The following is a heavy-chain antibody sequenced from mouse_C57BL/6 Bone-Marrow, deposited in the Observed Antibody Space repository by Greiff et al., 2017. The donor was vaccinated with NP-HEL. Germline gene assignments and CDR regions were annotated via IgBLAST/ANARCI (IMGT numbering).Heavy chain of an antibody. CDR3: TRVGATVGAY. J-gene: IGHJ3*01. CDR1: GFTFSSYA. CDR2: ISSGGDYI. V-gene: IGHV5-9-1*02. D-gene: IGHD1-1*01. Sequence: EVKVEESGEGLVKPGGSLKLSCAASGFTFSSYAMSWVRQTPEKRLEWVAYISSGGDYIYYADTVKGRFTISRDNARNTLYLQMSSLKSEDTAMYYCTRVGATVGAYWGQGTLVTVSA.